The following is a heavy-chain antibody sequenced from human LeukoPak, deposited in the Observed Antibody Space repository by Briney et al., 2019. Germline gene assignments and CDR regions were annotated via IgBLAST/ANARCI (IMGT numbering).Heavy chain of an antibody. Sequence: GGSLRLSCAASGFTFSSYGMHWVRQAPGKGLEWVAVIWYDGSKKYYADSVKGRFTISRDNSKNTLYLQMNSLRAEDTAVYYCAKGEQWLVLYFQHWGQGTLVTVSS. CDR1: GFTFSSYG. CDR3: AKGEQWLVLYFQH. V-gene: IGHV3-33*06. J-gene: IGHJ1*01. CDR2: IWYDGSKK. D-gene: IGHD6-19*01.